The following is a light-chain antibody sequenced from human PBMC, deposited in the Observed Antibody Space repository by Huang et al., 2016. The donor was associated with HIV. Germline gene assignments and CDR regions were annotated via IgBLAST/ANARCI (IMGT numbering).Light chain of an antibody. CDR2: WAS. V-gene: IGKV4-1*01. Sequence: DIVMTQSPDSLAVSLGARATINCKSSQSVLSSSNNKNYLTWYQQKPGQPPRLLIYWASTRESGVPDRFSGSGSGTNFTLTISSLQAEDVAVYYCHQYYTTPWTFGQGTKVEIK. CDR1: QSVLSSSNNKNY. J-gene: IGKJ1*01. CDR3: HQYYTTPWT.